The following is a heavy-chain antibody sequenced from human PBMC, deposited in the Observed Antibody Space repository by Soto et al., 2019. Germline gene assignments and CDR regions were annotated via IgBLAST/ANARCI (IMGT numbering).Heavy chain of an antibody. CDR3: ATGAYYYYYGMDG. Sequence: PGGSLRLSCAASGFTFSSYWLSWVRQAPGKGLEWVANIKQDGTEKYYVDSVKGRFTISRDNAKSSLFLQMNSLRAEDTAVYYCATGAYYYYYGMDGWGQGTTVTVSS. CDR2: IKQDGTEK. J-gene: IGHJ6*02. V-gene: IGHV3-7*01. CDR1: GFTFSSYW.